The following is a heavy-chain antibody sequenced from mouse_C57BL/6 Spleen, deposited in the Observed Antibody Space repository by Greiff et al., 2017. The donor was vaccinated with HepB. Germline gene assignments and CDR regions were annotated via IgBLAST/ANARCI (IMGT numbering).Heavy chain of an antibody. V-gene: IGHV5-17*01. CDR2: ISSGSSTI. D-gene: IGHD1-1*01. CDR3: ARDCTTPFAY. Sequence: EVKLVESGGGLVKPGGSLKLSCAASGFTFSDYGMHWVRQAPEKGLEWVAYISSGSSTIYYADTVKGRFTISRDNAKNTLFLQMTSLRSEDTAMYYCARDCTTPFAYWGQGTLVTVSA. CDR1: GFTFSDYG. J-gene: IGHJ3*01.